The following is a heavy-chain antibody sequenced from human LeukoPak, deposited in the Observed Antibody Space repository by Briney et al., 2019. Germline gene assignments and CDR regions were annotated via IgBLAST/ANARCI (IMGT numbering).Heavy chain of an antibody. J-gene: IGHJ4*02. D-gene: IGHD2-21*02. V-gene: IGHV4-39*02. CDR2: IHYGGTT. CDR3: TRDIGDFVSDF. CDR1: GGSICSGYY. Sequence: SETLSLTCTVSGGSICSGYYWAWIRQPPGKGLEWIGSIHYGGTTHYNPSLQSRVTISADTSKNQFALDLRSVTAADTAVYYCTRDIGDFVSDFWGQGTLVTVSS.